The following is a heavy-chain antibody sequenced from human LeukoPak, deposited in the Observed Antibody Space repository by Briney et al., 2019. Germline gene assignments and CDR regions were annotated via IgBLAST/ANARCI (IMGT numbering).Heavy chain of an antibody. CDR3: ARDVVGSLDY. Sequence: GGSLRLFCAASGFTFSTYWMAWVRQAPGKGLEWVANIKGDDSARHQADSVKGRFTISRDNAQNSVYLQMSSLRGEDTAIHYCARDVVGSLDYWGRGTLVTVSS. V-gene: IGHV3-7*01. J-gene: IGHJ4*02. CDR1: GFTFSTYW. CDR2: IKGDDSAR. D-gene: IGHD1-26*01.